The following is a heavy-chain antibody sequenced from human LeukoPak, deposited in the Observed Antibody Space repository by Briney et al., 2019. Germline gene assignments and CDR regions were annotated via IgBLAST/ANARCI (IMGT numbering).Heavy chain of an antibody. CDR1: GFTFSSYA. CDR3: AKGDNYYDASGYYLSKALFDY. Sequence: PGRSLRLSCVGSGFTFSSYAMHWVRQAPGKGLEWVAGLSYDGRNIYYADPVKGRFTVSRDNSKNTLYMQMNSLRADDTAVYYCAKGDNYYDASGYYLSKALFDYLGQGTLVTVSS. J-gene: IGHJ4*02. V-gene: IGHV3-30*18. D-gene: IGHD3-22*01. CDR2: LSYDGRNI.